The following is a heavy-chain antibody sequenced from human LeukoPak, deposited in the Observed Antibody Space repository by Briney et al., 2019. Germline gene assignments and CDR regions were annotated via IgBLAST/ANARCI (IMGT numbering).Heavy chain of an antibody. V-gene: IGHV1-2*02. CDR3: ASEADDYDSSGYAYYYYYMDV. D-gene: IGHD3-22*01. CDR1: GYTFTGYY. J-gene: IGHJ6*03. CDR2: INPNSGGT. Sequence: GASVKVSCKASGYTFTGYYMHWVRQAPGQGLEWMGWINPNSGGTNYAQKFQGRVTMTRDTSIRTAYKEPSRLRSDDQAVYYCASEADDYDSSGYAYYYYYMDVWGKGTTVTVSS.